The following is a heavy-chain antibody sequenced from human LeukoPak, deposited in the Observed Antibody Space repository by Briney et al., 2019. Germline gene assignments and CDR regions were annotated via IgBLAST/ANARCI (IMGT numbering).Heavy chain of an antibody. CDR2: ISYDGSNK. D-gene: IGHD2-8*01. J-gene: IGHJ4*02. Sequence: GGSLRLSCVASGFTVSSYGMHWVRQAPGKGLEWVAVISYDGSNKYYADSVKGRFTISRDNSKNTLYLQMNSLRAEDTAVYYCAKDPSYCTNGVCYNFDYWGQGTLVTVSS. V-gene: IGHV3-30*18. CDR3: AKDPSYCTNGVCYNFDY. CDR1: GFTVSSYG.